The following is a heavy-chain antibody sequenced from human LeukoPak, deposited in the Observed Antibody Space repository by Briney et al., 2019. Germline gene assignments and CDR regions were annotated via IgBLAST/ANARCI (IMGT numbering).Heavy chain of an antibody. CDR3: ARERYSSSWYGDYYYYYGMDV. Sequence: GGSLRLSCAASGFTVSNTYMSWVRQAPGKGLEWVSVIYSGGSTYYADSVKGRFTISRDNSKNTLYLQMNSLRAEDTAVYYCARERYSSSWYGDYYYYYGMDVWGQGTTVTVSS. CDR2: IYSGGST. J-gene: IGHJ6*02. V-gene: IGHV3-53*01. D-gene: IGHD6-13*01. CDR1: GFTVSNTY.